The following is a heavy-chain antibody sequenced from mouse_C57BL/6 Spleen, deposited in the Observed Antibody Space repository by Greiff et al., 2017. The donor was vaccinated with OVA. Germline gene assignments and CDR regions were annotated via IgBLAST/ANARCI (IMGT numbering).Heavy chain of an antibody. D-gene: IGHD2-3*01. J-gene: IGHJ2*01. V-gene: IGHV1-55*01. Sequence: QVQLQQPGAELVKPGASVKMSCKASGYTFTSYWITWVKPRPGQVLEWIGDIYPGSGSTNHNEKFKSKVTLTVDKTSSTAYMLRSILTSEDSAVYYCARSIYDGYYDFEEWGKGTTLTVCS. CDR1: GYTFTSYW. CDR2: IYPGSGST. CDR3: ARSIYDGYYDFEE.